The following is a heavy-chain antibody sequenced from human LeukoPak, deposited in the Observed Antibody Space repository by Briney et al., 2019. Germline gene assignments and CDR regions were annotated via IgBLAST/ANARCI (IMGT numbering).Heavy chain of an antibody. D-gene: IGHD2-21*02. V-gene: IGHV1-3*01. CDR2: INAGNGDT. CDR3: VRDDCAADACYPGGY. CDR1: GYTFTNYV. Sequence: ASVKVSCKASGYTFTNYVVHWVRQAPGQRPEWMGYINAGNGDTKYSKNFQDRVTITRDTSASTAYMEVSSLTFEDTALYSCVRDDCAADACYPGGYWGQGTLVTVSS. J-gene: IGHJ4*02.